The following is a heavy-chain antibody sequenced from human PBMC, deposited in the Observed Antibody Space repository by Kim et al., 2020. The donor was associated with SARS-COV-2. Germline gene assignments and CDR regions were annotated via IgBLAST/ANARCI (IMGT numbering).Heavy chain of an antibody. D-gene: IGHD6-13*01. J-gene: IGHJ4*02. V-gene: IGHV3-30*01. Sequence: YADSVKGRVTISRDNSKNTLYLQMNSLRAGETAVYYWAGDDSSSWNLDYWGQGTLVTVSS. CDR3: AGDDSSSWNLDY.